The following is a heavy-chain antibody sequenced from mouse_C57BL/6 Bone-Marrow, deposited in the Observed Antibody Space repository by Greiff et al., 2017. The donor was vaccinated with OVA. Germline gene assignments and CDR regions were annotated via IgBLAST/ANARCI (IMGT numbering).Heavy chain of an antibody. D-gene: IGHD1-1*01. CDR3: AFYYGSSYRYFDV. CDR2: INPNYGTT. Sequence: EVQLQQSGPELVKPGASVKISCKASGYSFTDYNMNWVKQSNGKSLEWIGVINPNYGTTSYNQKFKGKATLTVDQSSSTAYMQLNSLTSEDSAVYDCAFYYGSSYRYFDVWGTGTTVTVSA. CDR1: GYSFTDYN. J-gene: IGHJ1*03. V-gene: IGHV1-39*01.